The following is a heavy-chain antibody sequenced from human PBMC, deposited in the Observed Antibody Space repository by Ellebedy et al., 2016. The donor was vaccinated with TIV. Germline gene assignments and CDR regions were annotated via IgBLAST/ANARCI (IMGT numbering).Heavy chain of an antibody. V-gene: IGHV3-23*01. CDR2: ISNSGDTT. CDR3: AKDMKHLQANAKDY. CDR1: GFTFSCCA. Sequence: PGGSLRLSCAASGFTFSCCAMSWVRQTPGKGLEWVSVISNSGDTTYADYVKGRFTISRDNSKDTLFLQMNSLRAEDTAVYYCAKDMKHLQANAKDYWGQGTLVTVSS. J-gene: IGHJ4*02. D-gene: IGHD4-11*01.